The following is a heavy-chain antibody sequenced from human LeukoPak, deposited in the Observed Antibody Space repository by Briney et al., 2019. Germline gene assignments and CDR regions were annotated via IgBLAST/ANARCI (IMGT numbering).Heavy chain of an antibody. CDR2: IYHSGST. CDR1: GYSISSGYY. V-gene: IGHV4-38-2*02. Sequence: SETLSLTCTVSGYSISSGYYWGWIRQPPGKGLEWIGSIYHSGSTYYNPSLKSRVTISVDTSKNQFSLNLTSLTAADTAVYYCARDRKYYYHMDVWGKGTTVTVSS. D-gene: IGHD1-14*01. CDR3: ARDRKYYYHMDV. J-gene: IGHJ6*03.